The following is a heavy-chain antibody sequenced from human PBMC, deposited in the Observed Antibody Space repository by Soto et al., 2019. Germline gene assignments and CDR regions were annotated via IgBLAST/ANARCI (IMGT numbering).Heavy chain of an antibody. J-gene: IGHJ4*02. V-gene: IGHV4-39*01. D-gene: IGHD5-12*01. CDR2: IYYSGST. Sequence: SETLSHTCTVSGGSISSSSYYWGWIRQPPGKGLEWIGSIYYSGSTYYNQSLKSRVTISVDTSKNQFSLKLSSVTAAVTAVYYCARPYSGYDWDYYFDYWGQGTLVTVSS. CDR1: GGSISSSSYY. CDR3: ARPYSGYDWDYYFDY.